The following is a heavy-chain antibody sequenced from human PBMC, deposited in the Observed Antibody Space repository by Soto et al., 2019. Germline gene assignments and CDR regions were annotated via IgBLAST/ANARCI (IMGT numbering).Heavy chain of an antibody. CDR2: ISYDGSNK. CDR3: ARSPDSSGYYDYFDY. CDR1: GFTFISYA. D-gene: IGHD3-22*01. Sequence: GGSLRLSCAASGFTFISYAMHWVRQAPGKGLEWVAVISYDGSNKYYADSVKGRFTISRDNSKNTLYLQMNSLRAEDTAVYYCARSPDSSGYYDYFDYWGQGTLVTVSS. J-gene: IGHJ4*02. V-gene: IGHV3-30-3*01.